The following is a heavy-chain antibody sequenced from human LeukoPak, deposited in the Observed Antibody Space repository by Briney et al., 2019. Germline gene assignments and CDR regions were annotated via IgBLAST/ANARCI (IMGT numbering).Heavy chain of an antibody. D-gene: IGHD6-19*01. V-gene: IGHV1-69*05. CDR1: GGTFSSYA. Sequence: SVKVSCKASGGTFSSYAISWVRQAPGQGLEWMGGIIPIFGTANYAQKFQGRVTITTDESTSTAYMELSSLRSEDTAVYYCARGVAVAGKNYYMDVWGKGTTVTVSS. CDR3: ARGVAVAGKNYYMDV. CDR2: IIPIFGTA. J-gene: IGHJ6*03.